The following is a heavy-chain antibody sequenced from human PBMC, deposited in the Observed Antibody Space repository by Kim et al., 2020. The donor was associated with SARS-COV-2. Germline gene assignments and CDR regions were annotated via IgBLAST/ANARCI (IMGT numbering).Heavy chain of an antibody. V-gene: IGHV4-59*13. CDR3: ARVNYGDYENGYNWFDP. D-gene: IGHD4-17*01. J-gene: IGHJ5*02. CDR2: IYYSGST. CDR1: GGSISSYY. Sequence: SETLSLTCTVSGGSISSYYWSWIRQPPGKGLEWIGYIYYSGSTNYNPSLKSRVTISVDTSKNQFSLKLSSVTAADTAVYYCARVNYGDYENGYNWFDPWGQGTLVTVSS.